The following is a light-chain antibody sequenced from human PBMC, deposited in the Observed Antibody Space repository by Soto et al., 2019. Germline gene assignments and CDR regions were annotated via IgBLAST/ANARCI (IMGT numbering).Light chain of an antibody. CDR2: EGT. CDR1: SNDVGSYNV. Sequence: QSALTQPASVSGSPGQSITISCTGISNDVGSYNVVSWYQQHPGKAPKLLIYEGTQRPSGISFRFSASRSGNTASLTISGLQTEDEADYHCCSYAGTYVFGSGTKSPS. CDR3: CSYAGTYV. V-gene: IGLV2-23*01. J-gene: IGLJ1*01.